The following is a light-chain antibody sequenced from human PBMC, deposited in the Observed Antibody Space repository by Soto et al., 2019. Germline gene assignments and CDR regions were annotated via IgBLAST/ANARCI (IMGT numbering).Light chain of an antibody. CDR3: SSYTSSRTL. CDR2: EVS. CDR1: SSDVGSYNY. J-gene: IGLJ1*01. Sequence: QSVLTQPASVSGSPGQSITISCTGTSSDVGSYNYVSWYQQHPGKAPKLMIYEVSDRPSGISSRFSGSKSGNTASLTISGLQTEDEDDYYCSSYTSSRTLFGTGTKVTVL. V-gene: IGLV2-14*01.